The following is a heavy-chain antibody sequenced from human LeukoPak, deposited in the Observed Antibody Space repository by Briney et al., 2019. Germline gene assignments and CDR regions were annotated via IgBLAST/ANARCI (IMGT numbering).Heavy chain of an antibody. CDR2: ISAYNRNT. V-gene: IGHV1-18*01. Sequence: GASVKVSCKASGYIFTNYGINWVRQAPGQGLEWMGWISAYNRNTNFAQKLQGRVTMTTDTSTSTAYMELRSLRSDDTAVYYCARYEHSGYDWKTYFDYWGQGTLVSVSS. J-gene: IGHJ4*02. D-gene: IGHD5-12*01. CDR1: GYIFTNYG. CDR3: ARYEHSGYDWKTYFDY.